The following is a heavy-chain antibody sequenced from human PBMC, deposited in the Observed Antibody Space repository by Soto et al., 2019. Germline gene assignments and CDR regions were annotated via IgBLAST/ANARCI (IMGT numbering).Heavy chain of an antibody. D-gene: IGHD1-26*01. CDR1: GYTFSRSG. CDR2: ISTYNGDA. J-gene: IGHJ6*04. V-gene: IGHV1-18*01. Sequence: QVQLVQSGAEVRKPGASVKVSCKTSGYTFSRSGISWVRQAPGQGLEWMGWISTYNGDANYAQKLQGRVTMTTDTSTSTAFMELGSLTSDDTAVYYCARSGSAPDYCYGRDVWGEGTTVTVSS. CDR3: ARSGSAPDYCYGRDV.